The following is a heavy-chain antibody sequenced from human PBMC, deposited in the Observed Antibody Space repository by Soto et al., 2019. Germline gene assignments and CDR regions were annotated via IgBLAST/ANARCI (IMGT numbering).Heavy chain of an antibody. V-gene: IGHV4-34*01. D-gene: IGHD6-19*01. CDR3: ARYSSGWYGY. CDR1: GGSFSGYY. Sequence: QVQLQQWGAGLLKPSETLSLTYAVYGGSFSGYYWSWIRQPPGKGLEWIGEINHSGSTNYNPSLKSRVTISVDTSKNQFSLKLSSVTAADTAVYYCARYSSGWYGYWGQGTLVTVSS. CDR2: INHSGST. J-gene: IGHJ4*02.